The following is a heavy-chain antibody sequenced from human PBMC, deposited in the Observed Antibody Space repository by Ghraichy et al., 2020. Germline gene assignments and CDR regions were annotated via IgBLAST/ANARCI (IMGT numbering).Heavy chain of an antibody. Sequence: GGINPSDGRTTYAQKFQGRVTMTRDTSTSTAYMELSSLRSEDTAVYYCARAYYYDSSGPPAAFDIWGQGTTVTVS. D-gene: IGHD3-22*01. V-gene: IGHV1-46*01. CDR3: ARAYYYDSSGPPAAFDI. J-gene: IGHJ3*02. CDR2: INPSDGRT.